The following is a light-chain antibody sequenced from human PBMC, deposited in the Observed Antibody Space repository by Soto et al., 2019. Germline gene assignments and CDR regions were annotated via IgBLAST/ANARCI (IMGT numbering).Light chain of an antibody. Sequence: DIVLTQSPDSLAVSLGERVTINCKSSQSVLYSSNKKNYLAWYQQKSGQSPKVLIYWASTRESGVPDRFSGSGSGTDFTLTISSLQAEDAAVYYCQQSYSTPRTFGQGTKVEIK. CDR2: WAS. J-gene: IGKJ1*01. CDR1: QSVLYSSNKKNY. V-gene: IGKV4-1*01. CDR3: QQSYSTPRT.